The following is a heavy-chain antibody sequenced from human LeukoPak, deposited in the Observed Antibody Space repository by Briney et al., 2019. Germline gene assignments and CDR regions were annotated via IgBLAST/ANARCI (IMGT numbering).Heavy chain of an antibody. J-gene: IGHJ4*01. Sequence: GGSLRLSCAASGFTFRSYGMSWVRQAPGKGLEWVSTISNSGGNTYHADSVKGRFTISRDNSKNTLYLQMNSLRAEDTAVYSCAKVMDYYDSSGYYLADWGQGTLVTVSS. CDR1: GFTFRSYG. D-gene: IGHD3-22*01. CDR3: AKVMDYYDSSGYYLAD. CDR2: ISNSGGNT. V-gene: IGHV3-23*01.